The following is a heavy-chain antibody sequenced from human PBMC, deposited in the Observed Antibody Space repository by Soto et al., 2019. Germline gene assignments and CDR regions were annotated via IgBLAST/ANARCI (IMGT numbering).Heavy chain of an antibody. Sequence: SETLSLTCAVSGGSFTSNNWLTWVRQPPGQGLEWIGEIYRTGSTNYNPSLKSRVTISLDKSENQFSLKVTSLTAADTAVYYCASRDPGTSVDYWGQGTLVTVS. D-gene: IGHD1-7*01. CDR1: GGSFTSNNW. J-gene: IGHJ4*02. CDR3: ASRDPGTSVDY. V-gene: IGHV4-4*02. CDR2: IYRTGST.